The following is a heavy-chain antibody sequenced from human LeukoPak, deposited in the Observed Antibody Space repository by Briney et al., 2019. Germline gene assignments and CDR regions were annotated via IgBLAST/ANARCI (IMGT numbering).Heavy chain of an antibody. CDR1: GFTFSSYG. J-gene: IGHJ6*04. Sequence: PGGSLRLSCAASGFTFSSYGMHWVRQAPGKGLEWVAAISYDGSNKYYADSVKGRFTISRDNSKNTLYLQMSSLRAEDTAVYYCAKDPRTKYCSSTSCYGRGNYYYGMDVWGKGTTVTVSS. CDR2: ISYDGSNK. D-gene: IGHD2-2*01. CDR3: AKDPRTKYCSSTSCYGRGNYYYGMDV. V-gene: IGHV3-30*18.